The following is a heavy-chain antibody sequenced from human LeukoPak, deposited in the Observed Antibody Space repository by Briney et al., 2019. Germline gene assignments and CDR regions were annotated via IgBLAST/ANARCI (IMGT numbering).Heavy chain of an antibody. V-gene: IGHV3-20*04. CDR1: GFTFSSYE. Sequence: GGSLRLSCAASGFTFSSYEMNWVRQAPGKGLEWVSGINWNGGSTGYADSVKGRFTISRDNAKNSLYLQMNSLRAEDTAVYYCAKRIQSAMATGYWGQGTLVTVSS. J-gene: IGHJ4*02. CDR2: INWNGGST. CDR3: AKRIQSAMATGY. D-gene: IGHD5-18*01.